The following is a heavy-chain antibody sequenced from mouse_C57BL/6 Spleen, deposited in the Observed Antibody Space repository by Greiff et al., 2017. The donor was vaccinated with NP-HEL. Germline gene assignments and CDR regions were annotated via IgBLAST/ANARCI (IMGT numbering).Heavy chain of an antibody. Sequence: QVHVKQSGAELVKPGASVKISCKASGYAFSSYWMNWVKQRPGKGLEWIGQIYPGDGDTNYNGKFKGKATLTADKSSSTAYMQLSSLTSEDSAVYFCARGGDSSGYVRYAMDYWGQGTSVTVSS. D-gene: IGHD3-2*02. CDR2: IYPGDGDT. V-gene: IGHV1-80*01. CDR3: ARGGDSSGYVRYAMDY. CDR1: GYAFSSYW. J-gene: IGHJ4*01.